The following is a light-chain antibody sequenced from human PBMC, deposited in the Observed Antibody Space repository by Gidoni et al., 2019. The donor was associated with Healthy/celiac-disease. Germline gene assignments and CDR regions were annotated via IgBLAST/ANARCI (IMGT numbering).Light chain of an antibody. CDR3: SSYTSSSTLVV. V-gene: IGLV2-14*01. CDR1: SSDVVGYND. J-gene: IGLJ2*01. Sequence: QSALTQPASVSGSPGQSITISCTGTSSDVVGYNDVSCYQQHPVKAPKLMIYDVSNRPSGVSNRFSGSKSGNTASLTISGLQAEDEADYYCSSYTSSSTLVVFGGGTKLTVL. CDR2: DVS.